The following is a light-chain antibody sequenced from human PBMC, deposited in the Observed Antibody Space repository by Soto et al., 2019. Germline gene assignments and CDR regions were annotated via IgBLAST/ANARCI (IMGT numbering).Light chain of an antibody. J-gene: IGLJ1*01. CDR3: KSYAGSNTYV. CDR2: EVV. Sequence: QSVLTQPPSASGAPGQSVTISGTGTRNDISAYEFVSWYQHHPGNAPKVIIYEVVQRTSGVPDRFSGSKSGNTASLTVSGLQAADEADYYCKSYAGSNTYVFGTGTKVTVL. V-gene: IGLV2-8*01. CDR1: RNDISAYEF.